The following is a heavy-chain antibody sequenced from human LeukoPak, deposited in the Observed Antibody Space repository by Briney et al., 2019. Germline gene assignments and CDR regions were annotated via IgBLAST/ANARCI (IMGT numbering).Heavy chain of an antibody. D-gene: IGHD6-13*01. CDR1: GGSISSYY. Sequence: SETLSLTCAVSGGSISSYYWSWIRQPPGKGLEWIGYIYYTGSTNYNPSLKSRVTISVDTSKNQFSLKLSSVTAADTAVYYCARRMNSRRVGAEYFDYWGQGTLVTVSS. CDR3: ARRMNSRRVGAEYFDY. J-gene: IGHJ4*02. CDR2: IYYTGST. V-gene: IGHV4-59*12.